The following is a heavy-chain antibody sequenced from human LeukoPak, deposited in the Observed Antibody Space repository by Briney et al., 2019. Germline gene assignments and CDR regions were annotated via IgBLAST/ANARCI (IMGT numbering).Heavy chain of an antibody. V-gene: IGHV4-4*07. Sequence: SETLSLTRTVSGGPISSYYWSWIRQPAGKGLEWIGRIYTSGSTNYNPSLKSRVTMSVDTSKNQFSLKLSSVTAADTAVFYCARENSGSYREFDYWGQGTLVTVSS. J-gene: IGHJ4*02. CDR1: GGPISSYY. CDR2: IYTSGST. D-gene: IGHD1-26*01. CDR3: ARENSGSYREFDY.